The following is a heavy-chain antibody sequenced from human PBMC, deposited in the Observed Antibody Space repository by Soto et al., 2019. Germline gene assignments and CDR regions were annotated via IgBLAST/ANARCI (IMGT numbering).Heavy chain of an antibody. CDR2: IYYSGST. Sequence: SETLALTCTVSIPSIISSTYYWGWIRQPPGKGLEWIGSIYYSGSTYYNPSLKSRVTISVDTSKNQFSLKLSSVTAADTAVYYCASTGYSNRRNGLDVWGQGTTVT. CDR1: IPSIISSTYY. CDR3: ASTGYSNRRNGLDV. D-gene: IGHD6-13*01. J-gene: IGHJ6*02. V-gene: IGHV4-39*01.